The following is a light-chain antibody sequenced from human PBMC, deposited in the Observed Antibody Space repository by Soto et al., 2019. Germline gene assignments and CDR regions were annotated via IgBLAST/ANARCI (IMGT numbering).Light chain of an antibody. CDR2: GAS. V-gene: IGKV3-20*01. J-gene: IGKJ2*01. Sequence: EIVLTQSPGTLSLSPGERATLSCRASQSVSSSYLAWYQQKPGQPPRLLIYGASSRATGIPDRFSGSGSGTDFSLTISRLEPEDFAVYYCQQYGSLPYTFGQGTKLEIK. CDR1: QSVSSSY. CDR3: QQYGSLPYT.